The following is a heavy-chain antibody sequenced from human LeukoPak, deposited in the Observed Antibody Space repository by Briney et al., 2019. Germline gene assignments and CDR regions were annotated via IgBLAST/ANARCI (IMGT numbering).Heavy chain of an antibody. CDR1: GYTFTVHY. V-gene: IGHV1-2*02. CDR2: INPNTGDT. Sequence: EASVKVSCSPSGYTFTVHYMHWVRLAPGQGPEWMGLINPNTGDTNYAQKFQGRVTMTRDTSISTAYMELSSLRLDDTAVYYCARDRCSSTSCYLNDAFDIWGQGTMVTVSS. D-gene: IGHD2-2*01. J-gene: IGHJ3*02. CDR3: ARDRCSSTSCYLNDAFDI.